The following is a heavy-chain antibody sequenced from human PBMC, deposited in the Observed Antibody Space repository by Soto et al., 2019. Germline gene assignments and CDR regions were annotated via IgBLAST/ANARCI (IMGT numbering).Heavy chain of an antibody. Sequence: QVQLQESGPGLVKPSETLSLTCSVSGDSISGYYWNWIRQPPGKGLEWIGYISYSGTTNYTPSLKSQVTISLDTSMNRFSLKVRSVTAADTAVYYCARGSEPGNYYYYYMDLWGKGTTVTVAS. CDR1: GDSISGYY. V-gene: IGHV4-59*01. CDR2: ISYSGTT. D-gene: IGHD3-10*01. J-gene: IGHJ6*03. CDR3: ARGSEPGNYYYYYMDL.